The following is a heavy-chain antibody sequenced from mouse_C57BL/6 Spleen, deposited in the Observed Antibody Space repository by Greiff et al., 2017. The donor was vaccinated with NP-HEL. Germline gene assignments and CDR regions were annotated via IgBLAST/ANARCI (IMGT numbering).Heavy chain of an antibody. CDR1: GYAFSSYW. D-gene: IGHD2-13*01. V-gene: IGHV1-80*01. J-gene: IGHJ3*01. CDR3: ARWPEGDYGAWFAY. CDR2: IYPGDGDT. Sequence: VQLQQSGAELVKPGASVKISCKASGYAFSSYWMNWVKQRPGKGLEWIGQIYPGDGDTKYNGKFKGKATLTADKSSSTAYMKLSSLTAEDAEVYVGARWPEGDYGAWFAYWGQGTLVTVSA.